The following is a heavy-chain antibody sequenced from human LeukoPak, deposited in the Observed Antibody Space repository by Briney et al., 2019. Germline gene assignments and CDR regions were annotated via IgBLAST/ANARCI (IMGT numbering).Heavy chain of an antibody. CDR3: ARDTSGSGWYYFDN. J-gene: IGHJ4*02. CDR1: GGSFSSGDYY. D-gene: IGHD6-19*01. Sequence: PSETLSLTCTVSGGSFSSGDYYWNRIRQHPGKGLEWIGYIYYSGSTYYNPSLKSRVAISVGTSKNQFSLKLDSVTAADTAVYYCARDTSGSGWYYFDNWGQGTLVTVSA. V-gene: IGHV4-31*03. CDR2: IYYSGST.